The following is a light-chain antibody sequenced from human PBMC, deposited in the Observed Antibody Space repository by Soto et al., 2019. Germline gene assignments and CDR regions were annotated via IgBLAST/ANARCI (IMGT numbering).Light chain of an antibody. Sequence: QSVLTQPASVSGAPGQSITISCTGTRSDVGVYNYVSWYQQHPGKAPKLMIYEVTNRPSGDSNRFSGSTSGNTASLTISGLQADDEADYYCSSYTSSFTLVFGGGSKVTVL. J-gene: IGLJ2*01. V-gene: IGLV2-14*01. CDR1: RSDVGVYNY. CDR2: EVT. CDR3: SSYTSSFTLV.